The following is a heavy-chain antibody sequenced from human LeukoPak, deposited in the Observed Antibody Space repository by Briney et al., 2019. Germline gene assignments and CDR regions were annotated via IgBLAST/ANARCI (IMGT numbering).Heavy chain of an antibody. V-gene: IGHV2-70*01. Sequence: ASGPTLVNPTQTLTLTCDFSGFSLTTDGTCESWIRQPPGKALEWLALIDWHDDKYYNTSLKTRPSISKDTSRNQVVLTMTAVDPVDTGRYYCARTHSGDYPDYWGRGTLVTVSP. D-gene: IGHD4-17*01. CDR1: GFSLTTDGTC. J-gene: IGHJ4*02. CDR2: IDWHDDK. CDR3: ARTHSGDYPDY.